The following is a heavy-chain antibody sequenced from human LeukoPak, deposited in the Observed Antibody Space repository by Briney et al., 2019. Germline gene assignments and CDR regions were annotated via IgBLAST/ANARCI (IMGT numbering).Heavy chain of an antibody. CDR2: ISRGGTYI. CDR1: GFTFSSYE. D-gene: IGHD6-6*01. J-gene: IGHJ6*02. Sequence: PGGSLRLSCAASGFTFSSYEMNWVRQAPGKGLEWLSCISRGGTYIYYSDSVKGRFTISRDSAKNSLYLQMNSLGAEDTAIYYCAREEDSSMIRASHGMDVWGQGTTVTVS. V-gene: IGHV3-48*03. CDR3: AREEDSSMIRASHGMDV.